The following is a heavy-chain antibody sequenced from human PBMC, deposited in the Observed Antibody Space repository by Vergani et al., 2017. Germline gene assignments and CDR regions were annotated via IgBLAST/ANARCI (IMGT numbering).Heavy chain of an antibody. J-gene: IGHJ5*02. D-gene: IGHD4-17*01. Sequence: QVQLQESGPGLVKPPGTLSLTCAVSGGSISSSNWWSWVRQPPGKGLEWIGEIFHSGSTNYNPSLKSRVTISVDKSKNQFSLKLSSVTAAGPAVYYCASAYGDYRRSINWFDPWGQGTLVTVSS. CDR2: IFHSGST. V-gene: IGHV4-4*03. CDR3: ASAYGDYRRSINWFDP. CDR1: GGSISSSNW.